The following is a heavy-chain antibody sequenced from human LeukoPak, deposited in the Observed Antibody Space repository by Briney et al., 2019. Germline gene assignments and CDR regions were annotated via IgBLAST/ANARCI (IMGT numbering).Heavy chain of an antibody. D-gene: IGHD3-10*01. CDR2: VDSNGRT. CDR3: ARLDASLAHLSGSFPDN. V-gene: IGHV4-39*01. J-gene: IGHJ4*02. Sequence: PSETLSLTCTVSGGSISNNDYFWGWIRQPPGKGLEWIGNVDSNGRTHHNPSLMGRVTTYGDNSKNEFSLKLTSVTAADPAVYYCARLDASLAHLSGSFPDNWGQGVLVTVSS. CDR1: GGSISNNDYF.